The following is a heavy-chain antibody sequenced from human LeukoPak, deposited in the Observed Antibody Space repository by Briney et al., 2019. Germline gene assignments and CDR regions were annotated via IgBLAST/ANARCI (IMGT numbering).Heavy chain of an antibody. D-gene: IGHD3-10*01. Sequence: GGSLRLSCAASGFSLSNAWINWVRQAPGKGLEWAGRIKSKTDGGTTEYAAPVKGRLTISRDDSKNTLYLQMDSLKTEDTAVYYCTSRFYYASGSPPFDFWGQGTLVTVSS. J-gene: IGHJ4*02. CDR2: IKSKTDGGTT. V-gene: IGHV3-15*01. CDR1: GFSLSNAW. CDR3: TSRFYYASGSPPFDF.